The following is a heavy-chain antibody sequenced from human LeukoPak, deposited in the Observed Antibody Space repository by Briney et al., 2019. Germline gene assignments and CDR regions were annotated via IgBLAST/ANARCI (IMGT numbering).Heavy chain of an antibody. J-gene: IGHJ4*02. Sequence: GGSLRLSCAASGSTFSNYWMSWVRQAPGKGLEWVANIKQDGSVKHYVDSVKGRFTISRDNAKNSLYLQMNSLRAEDTAVYYCARSIGGSESYWGQGTLVTVSS. CDR3: ARSIGGSESY. D-gene: IGHD1-26*01. CDR1: GSTFSNYW. V-gene: IGHV3-7*01. CDR2: IKQDGSVK.